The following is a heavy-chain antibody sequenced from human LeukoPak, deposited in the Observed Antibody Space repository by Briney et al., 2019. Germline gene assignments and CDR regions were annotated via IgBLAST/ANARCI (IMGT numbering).Heavy chain of an antibody. V-gene: IGHV3-66*01. D-gene: IGHD5-12*01. J-gene: IGHJ3*02. CDR1: GFTVSTNY. CDR3: ARVQGETLPTNAFDI. CDR2: LYSGGST. Sequence: PGGSLRLSCAASGFTVSTNYMSWVRQAPGKGLEWVSVLYSGGSTSYADSVMGRFTISRDNSKNTLYLQMNSLRAEDTAVYYCARVQGETLPTNAFDIWGQGTMVTVSS.